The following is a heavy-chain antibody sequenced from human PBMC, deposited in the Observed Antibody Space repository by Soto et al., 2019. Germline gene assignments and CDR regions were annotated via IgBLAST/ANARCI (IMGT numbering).Heavy chain of an antibody. CDR3: AKDRYSSSAYYYYGMDA. V-gene: IGHV3-9*01. D-gene: IGHD6-6*01. CDR2: ISGNSGSL. J-gene: IGHJ6*02. Sequence: EVQLVESGGGLVQPGRSLRLSCAASGFIFDDYAMHWVRQAPGKGLEWVAVISGNSGSLGYADSEKGRFTISRDNAKNSLYLQMNRLRAEDTALYYCAKDRYSSSAYYYYGMDAWGQGTTVTVSS. CDR1: GFIFDDYA.